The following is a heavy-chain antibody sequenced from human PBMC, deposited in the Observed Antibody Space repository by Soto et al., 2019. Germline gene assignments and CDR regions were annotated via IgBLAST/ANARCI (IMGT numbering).Heavy chain of an antibody. D-gene: IGHD2-15*01. CDR2: ISVYHGNT. Sequence: QVQLVQSGTEVKKPGASVKVSCKASGYTFGTSVITWVRQAPGQGLEWVGWISVYHGNTVHAQKFRGRVNMTTDTSTSTAYMELGSLKSDDTAIYYCAKECSGASCGFDIWGQGTLVTVSS. CDR3: AKECSGASCGFDI. CDR1: GYTFGTSV. V-gene: IGHV1-18*01. J-gene: IGHJ4*02.